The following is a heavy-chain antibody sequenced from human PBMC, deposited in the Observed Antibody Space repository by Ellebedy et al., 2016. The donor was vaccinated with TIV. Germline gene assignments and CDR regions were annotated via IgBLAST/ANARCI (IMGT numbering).Heavy chain of an antibody. CDR1: GGTFSSYA. Sequence: SVKVSXXASGGTFSSYAISWVRQAPGQGLEWMGGIIPIFGTANYAQKFQGRVTITADESTSTAYMELSSLRSEDTAVYYCARDDFWSPSYYYGMDVWGQGTTVTVSS. CDR3: ARDDFWSPSYYYGMDV. CDR2: IIPIFGTA. J-gene: IGHJ6*02. V-gene: IGHV1-69*13. D-gene: IGHD3-3*01.